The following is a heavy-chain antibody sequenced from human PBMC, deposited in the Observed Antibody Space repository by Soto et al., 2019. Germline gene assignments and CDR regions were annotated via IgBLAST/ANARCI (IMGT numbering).Heavy chain of an antibody. CDR2: ISDYNGKK. Sequence: ASVKVSCKASGYTFTSYGMNCVRQAPGQGLEWMGWISDYNGKKNHEQKFRGRVTITKDKSTSTAYMELRSPRYDEKAIYYCETDGRKQIWVEGLNYMDVWGQGTTVTVSS. CDR1: GYTFTSYG. CDR3: ETDGRKQIWVEGLNYMDV. V-gene: IGHV1-18*01. D-gene: IGHD1-7*01. J-gene: IGHJ6*02.